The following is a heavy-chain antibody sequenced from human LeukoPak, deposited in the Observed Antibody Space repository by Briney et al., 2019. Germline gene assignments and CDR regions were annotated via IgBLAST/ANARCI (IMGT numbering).Heavy chain of an antibody. J-gene: IGHJ6*04. CDR1: GFTFSSYE. D-gene: IGHD3-10*01. CDR3: ARDVQPYGSGSYYTYYYGMDV. Sequence: GGSLRLSCAASGFTFSSYEMNWVRQAPGKGLEWVSYISSSGSTIYYADSVKGRFTISRDNAKNSLYLQMHSLRAEDTAVYYCARDVQPYGSGSYYTYYYGMDVWGKGTTVTVSS. CDR2: ISSSGSTI. V-gene: IGHV3-48*03.